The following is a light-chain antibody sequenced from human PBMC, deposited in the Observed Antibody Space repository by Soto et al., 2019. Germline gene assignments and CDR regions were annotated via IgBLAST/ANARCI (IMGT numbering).Light chain of an antibody. J-gene: IGKJ1*01. CDR2: GAS. Sequence: EIVMTQSPATLSVSPGERATLSCRASQSVSSNLAWYQQKPGQAPRLLIYGASTRANGIPARFSGSGSGTEFTLTISSLQSEDFAVYYCQQYNNRAPWTFGQGTKVEIK. CDR3: QQYNNRAPWT. V-gene: IGKV3-15*01. CDR1: QSVSSN.